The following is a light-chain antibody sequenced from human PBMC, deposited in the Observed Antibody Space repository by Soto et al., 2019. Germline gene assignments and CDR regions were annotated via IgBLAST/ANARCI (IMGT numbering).Light chain of an antibody. CDR3: ISYVAGRIV. CDR2: EVS. Sequence: QLALTQPRSKPGPPEQTVTTSCTGTSSDFGKYDYVSGFHPLPGKPRILIISEVSNVPSEVPDRFSGSKSGSTASLTVSGLQPEDEADYFCISYVAGRIVFCTGTKGT. V-gene: IGLV2-8*01. J-gene: IGLJ1*01. CDR1: SSDFGKYDY.